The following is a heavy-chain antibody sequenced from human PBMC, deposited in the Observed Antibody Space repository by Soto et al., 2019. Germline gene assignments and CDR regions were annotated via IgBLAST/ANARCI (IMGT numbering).Heavy chain of an antibody. Sequence: QVQLVQSGAEVKKPGASVKVSCKASGYTFTSYGISWVRQAPGQGLEWMGWIRAYNGNTNYAQKLQFRVTMTTDTPTSTAYRVLRSLRSDDTAVYYCARDLPTMDVWGQGTTVTVSS. CDR3: ARDLPTMDV. V-gene: IGHV1-18*01. J-gene: IGHJ6*02. CDR1: GYTFTSYG. CDR2: IRAYNGNT.